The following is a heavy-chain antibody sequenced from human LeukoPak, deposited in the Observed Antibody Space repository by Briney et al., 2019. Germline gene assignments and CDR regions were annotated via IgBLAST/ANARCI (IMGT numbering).Heavy chain of an antibody. D-gene: IGHD6-13*01. CDR3: VRGVGVSRFNYLDS. CDR2: IWYDASNK. Sequence: GRSLTLSCAASGFTFSSFGMHWVRQAPGKGLEWVAVIWYDASNKYHADSVKGRFTISRDNSKNTLYLQMNSLRDDDTAVYYCVRGVGVSRFNYLDSWGQGTLVIVSS. J-gene: IGHJ4*02. CDR1: GFTFSSFG. V-gene: IGHV3-33*01.